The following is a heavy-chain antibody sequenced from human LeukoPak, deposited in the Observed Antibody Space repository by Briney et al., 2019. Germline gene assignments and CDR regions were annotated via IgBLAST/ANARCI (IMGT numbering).Heavy chain of an antibody. CDR1: GYTFTSYG. J-gene: IGHJ3*02. CDR2: ISAYNGNT. D-gene: IGHD3-3*01. V-gene: IGHV1-18*01. Sequence: ASVKVSCKASGYTFTSYGISWVRQAPGQGLEWMGWISAYNGNTNYAQKLQGRVTMTTDTSTSTAYMELRSLRSDDTVVYYCARALTDSWSGYSRDDAFDIWGQGTMVTVSS. CDR3: ARALTDSWSGYSRDDAFDI.